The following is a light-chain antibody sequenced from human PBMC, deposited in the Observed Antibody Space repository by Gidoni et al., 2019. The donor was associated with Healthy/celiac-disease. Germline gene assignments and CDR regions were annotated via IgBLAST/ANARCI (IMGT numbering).Light chain of an antibody. CDR2: AAS. CDR3: QQSYSTLRYT. CDR1: QSISRY. V-gene: IGKV1-39*01. J-gene: IGKJ2*01. Sequence: GDRVTITCRASQSISRYLNWYQQKPGKAPKLLIYAASSLQSGVPSRFSGSGSGTDFTLTISSLQPEDFATYYCQQSYSTLRYTFGQGTKLEIK.